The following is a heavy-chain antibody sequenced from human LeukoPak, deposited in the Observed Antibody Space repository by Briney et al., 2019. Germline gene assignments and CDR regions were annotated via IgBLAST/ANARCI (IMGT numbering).Heavy chain of an antibody. CDR2: INWNGGST. Sequence: TGGSLRLSCAASGFTFDDYGMSWVRRAPGKGLEWVSGINWNGGSTGYADSVKGRFTISRDNAKNSLHLQMNSLRAEDTALYHCARDHTAGDAFDIWGQGTMVTVSS. CDR3: ARDHTAGDAFDI. D-gene: IGHD6-13*01. CDR1: GFTFDDYG. V-gene: IGHV3-20*01. J-gene: IGHJ3*02.